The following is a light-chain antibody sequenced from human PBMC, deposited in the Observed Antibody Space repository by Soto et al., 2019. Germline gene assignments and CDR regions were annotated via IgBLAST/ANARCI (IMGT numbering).Light chain of an antibody. Sequence: QLVLTQPPSASGTPGQRVTISCSGSSSNIGNNYVYWYQMVPGTAPKLLIYRNNQRPSGVPDRFSGSRSGTSASLAISGLRSEDEADYYCAAWGDSLSGRGVFGGGTKVTVL. CDR2: RNN. CDR3: AAWGDSLSGRGV. CDR1: SSNIGNNY. V-gene: IGLV1-47*01. J-gene: IGLJ2*01.